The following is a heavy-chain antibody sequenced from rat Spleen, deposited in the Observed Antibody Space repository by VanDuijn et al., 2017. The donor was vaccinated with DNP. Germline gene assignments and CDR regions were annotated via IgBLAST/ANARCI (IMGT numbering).Heavy chain of an antibody. V-gene: IGHV2S12*01. CDR2: ISSGGRT. Sequence: QVQLKESGPGLLQPSQTLSLTCTVSGFSLTSYGVSWVRQPPGKGLEWIAAISSGGRTYSNSVLKSRLSISRDTSKSQVFLQMDSLQTEETAIYFCTRAPYGSWALDAWGQGTSVTVSS. CDR1: GFSLTSYG. J-gene: IGHJ4*01. D-gene: IGHD1-3*01. CDR3: TRAPYGSWALDA.